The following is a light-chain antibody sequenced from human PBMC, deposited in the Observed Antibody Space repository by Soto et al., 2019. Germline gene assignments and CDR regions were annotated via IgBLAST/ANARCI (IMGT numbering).Light chain of an antibody. V-gene: IGKV1D-16*01. CDR3: QHYNSYSEA. CDR1: QGISIW. Sequence: DLQINQSQSSVSASVGDRVTITCRASQGISIWLAWYQQKPGKAPKLLIYAASSLQSGVPSRFSGSGSGTEFTLAISRLQPDDFATYYCQHYNSYSEAFGQGTKV. J-gene: IGKJ1*01. CDR2: AAS.